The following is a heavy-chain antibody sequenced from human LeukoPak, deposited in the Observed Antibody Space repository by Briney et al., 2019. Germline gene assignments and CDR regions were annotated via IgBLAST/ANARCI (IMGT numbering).Heavy chain of an antibody. D-gene: IGHD1-26*01. CDR3: AKVSGSYGTGAFDI. CDR1: GFTFDDYG. Sequence: PGGSLRLSCAASGFTFDDYGMHWVRQPPGKGLDWDSGISWDSGTIAYADSVKGRFTVSRDNAKNSLYLQMNSLRADDTAFYYCAKVSGSYGTGAFDIWGQGTMVTVSS. J-gene: IGHJ3*02. CDR2: ISWDSGTI. V-gene: IGHV3-9*01.